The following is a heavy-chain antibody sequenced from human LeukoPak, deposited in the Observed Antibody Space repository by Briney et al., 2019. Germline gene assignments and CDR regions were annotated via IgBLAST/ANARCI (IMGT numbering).Heavy chain of an antibody. J-gene: IGHJ4*02. CDR3: ARENWETVYYYGSGSYYYFDY. D-gene: IGHD3-10*01. Sequence: SETLSLTRTVSGGSISSYYWSWIRQPAGKGLEWIGRIYTSGSTNYNPSLKSRVTMSVDTSKNQFSLKLSSVTAADTAVYYCARENWETVYYYGSGSYYYFDYWGQGTLVTVSS. CDR1: GGSISSYY. V-gene: IGHV4-4*07. CDR2: IYTSGST.